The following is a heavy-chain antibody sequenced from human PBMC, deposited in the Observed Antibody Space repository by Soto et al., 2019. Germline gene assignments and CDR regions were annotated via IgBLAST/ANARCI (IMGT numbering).Heavy chain of an antibody. Sequence: QVQLVQSGAEVKKPGASVKVSCKASGYTFTSYGISWVRQAPGQGLEWMGWISAYNGNTNYAQKLQGRVTMTTDTSKSTADMELRSPRSDDTAVYYCARDEGYKWNYGGSWFDPWGQGTLVTVSS. V-gene: IGHV1-18*01. CDR1: GYTFTSYG. J-gene: IGHJ5*02. D-gene: IGHD1-7*01. CDR3: ARDEGYKWNYGGSWFDP. CDR2: ISAYNGNT.